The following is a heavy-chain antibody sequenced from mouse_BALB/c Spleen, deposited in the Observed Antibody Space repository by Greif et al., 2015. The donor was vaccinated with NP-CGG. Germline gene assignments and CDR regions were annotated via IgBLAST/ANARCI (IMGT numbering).Heavy chain of an antibody. V-gene: IGHV6-6*02. CDR2: IRLKSNNYAT. CDR1: GFTFSNYW. Sequence: EVQGVESGGGLVQRGGSMKLSCVASGFTFSNYWMKWVRQSPEKGLEWVAEIRLKSNNYATHYAESVKGRFTISRDDSKSSVYLQMNNLRAEDTGIYYCTTGFAYWGQGTLVTVSA. J-gene: IGHJ3*01. CDR3: TTGFAY.